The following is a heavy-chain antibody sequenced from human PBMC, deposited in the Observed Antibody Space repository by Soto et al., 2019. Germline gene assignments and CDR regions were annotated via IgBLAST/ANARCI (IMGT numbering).Heavy chain of an antibody. V-gene: IGHV3-23*01. CDR2: ISGSGGST. Sequence: HPGGSLRLSCAASGFTFGSYAMSWVRQAPGKGLEWVSAISGSGGSTYYADSVKGRFTISRDNSKNTLYLQMNSLRAEDTAVYYCAKVFLYSGYGGLLLFDYWGQGTLVTVSS. CDR1: GFTFGSYA. D-gene: IGHD5-12*01. CDR3: AKVFLYSGYGGLLLFDY. J-gene: IGHJ4*02.